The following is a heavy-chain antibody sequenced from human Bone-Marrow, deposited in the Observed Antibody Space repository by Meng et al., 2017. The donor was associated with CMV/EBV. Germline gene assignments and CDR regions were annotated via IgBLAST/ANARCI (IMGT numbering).Heavy chain of an antibody. Sequence: ASISSSSYYWGWIRQPPGKGLEWIGSIYYSGSTYYNPSLKSRVTISVDTSKNQFSLKLSSVTAADTAVYYCARHVDSSGYYPYYFDYRGQGTLVTVSS. D-gene: IGHD3-22*01. CDR2: IYYSGST. CDR1: ASISSSSYY. J-gene: IGHJ4*02. V-gene: IGHV4-39*01. CDR3: ARHVDSSGYYPYYFDY.